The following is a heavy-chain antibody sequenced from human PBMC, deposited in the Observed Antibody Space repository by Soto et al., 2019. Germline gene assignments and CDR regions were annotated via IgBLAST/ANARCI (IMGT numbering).Heavy chain of an antibody. J-gene: IGHJ4*02. CDR1: GYTFTSYA. CDR3: ARHSSLLAPVDY. D-gene: IGHD2-15*01. CDR2: SNAGNGNT. Sequence: ASVKVSCKASGYTFTSYAMHWVRQAPGQRLEWMGWSNAGNGNTKYSQEFQGQVTISADKSISTAYLQWSSLKASDTAMYYCARHSSLLAPVDYWGQGTLVTVSS. V-gene: IGHV1-3*02.